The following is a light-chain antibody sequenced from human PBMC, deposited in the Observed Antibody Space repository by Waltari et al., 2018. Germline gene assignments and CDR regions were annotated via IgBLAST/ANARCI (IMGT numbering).Light chain of an antibody. CDR1: SSDIGGYTY. Sequence: QSALTQPASVSGSPGQSLPISCTGTSSDIGGYTYVSWYQQHPGKAPNLMISDVSNRPSGVSNRFSGSKSGNTASLTISGLQAEDGADYYCSSYTSSSTLWVFGGGTKLTVL. CDR2: DVS. J-gene: IGLJ3*02. CDR3: SSYTSSSTLWV. V-gene: IGLV2-14*03.